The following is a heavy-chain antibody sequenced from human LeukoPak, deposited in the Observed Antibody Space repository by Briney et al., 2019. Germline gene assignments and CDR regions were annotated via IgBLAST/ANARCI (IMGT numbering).Heavy chain of an antibody. J-gene: IGHJ3*02. Sequence: TGGSLRLSCAASGFTFSSYGMHWARQAPGKGLEWVAVIWYDGSNKYYADSVKGRFTISRDNSKNTLYLQMNSLRAEDTAVYYCASNYYDSSGYYVDAFDIWGQGTMVTVSS. D-gene: IGHD3-22*01. CDR2: IWYDGSNK. CDR1: GFTFSSYG. CDR3: ASNYYDSSGYYVDAFDI. V-gene: IGHV3-33*01.